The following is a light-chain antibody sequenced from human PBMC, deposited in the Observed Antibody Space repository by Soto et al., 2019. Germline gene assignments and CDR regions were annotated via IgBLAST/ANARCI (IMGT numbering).Light chain of an antibody. CDR1: QSVTNN. J-gene: IGKJ1*01. CDR2: GAS. CDR3: QQYDNWPRT. V-gene: IGKV3-15*01. Sequence: EIMMTQSPATLSVSPGERATLSCRASQSVTNNLAWYQQKPGQAPRLLMYGASTRAAGISGRFSGSGSGTEFTLTIFSLQSADFAVYDCQQYDNWPRTFGQGTKVEIK.